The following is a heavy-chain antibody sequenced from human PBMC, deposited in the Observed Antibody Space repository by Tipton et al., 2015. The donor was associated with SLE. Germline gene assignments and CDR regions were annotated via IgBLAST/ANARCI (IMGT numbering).Heavy chain of an antibody. CDR3: ARVGHGFDSSGYNSHYYYYMDV. Sequence: VQLVQSGGGVVQPGRSLRLSCAASGFTFSDYVMHWVRQAPGKGLEWVGLIWFDGSDTFYGDSVRGRFTISRDNSKNILYLQMNSLRAGDTAVYYCARVGHGFDSSGYNSHYYYYMDVWGKGTTVTVSS. D-gene: IGHD3-22*01. CDR2: IWFDGSDT. V-gene: IGHV3-33*01. J-gene: IGHJ6*03. CDR1: GFTFSDYV.